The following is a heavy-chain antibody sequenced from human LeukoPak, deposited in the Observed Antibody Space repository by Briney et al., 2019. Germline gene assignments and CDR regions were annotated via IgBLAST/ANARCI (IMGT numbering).Heavy chain of an antibody. CDR1: GGSFSAFH. CDR2: MKQRGTP. V-gene: IGHV4-34*01. J-gene: IGHJ4*02. Sequence: KPAETLSLTCAVYGGSFSAFHWHWIRQAPAKGLEWLGEMKQRGTPRYNPSLQSRVTISVDKSKHQFSLNVRSVTAGDTAVYYCASRPFLYGFRTYFDNWAQGPLVTVSS. D-gene: IGHD3-10*01. CDR3: ASRPFLYGFRTYFDN.